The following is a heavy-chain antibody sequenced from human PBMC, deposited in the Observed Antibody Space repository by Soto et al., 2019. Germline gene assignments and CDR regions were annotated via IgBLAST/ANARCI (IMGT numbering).Heavy chain of an antibody. CDR2: IYSGGST. CDR3: AREAGDY. CDR1: GLTVSSNY. Sequence: EVQLVESGGGLVQPGGSLRLSCAAAGLTVSSNYMSWVRQAPGKGLEWVSVIYSGGSTYYADSVRGRFTSSRDNSKHTLYLQMNSLRAEDTAVYYCAREAGDYWGQGTLVPVSS. V-gene: IGHV3-66*01. J-gene: IGHJ4*02.